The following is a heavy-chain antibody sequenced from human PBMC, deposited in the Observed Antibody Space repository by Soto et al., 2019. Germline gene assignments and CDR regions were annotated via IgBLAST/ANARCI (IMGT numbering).Heavy chain of an antibody. CDR3: ARLALRFLEIDY. D-gene: IGHD3-3*01. CDR1: GGSISSSSYY. V-gene: IGHV4-39*01. CDR2: IYYSGST. J-gene: IGHJ4*02. Sequence: SETLSLTCTVSGGSISSSSYYWGWIRQPPGKGLEWIGSIYYSGSTYYNPSLKSRVTISVDTSKNQFSLKLSSVTAADTAVYYCARLALRFLEIDYWGQGTLVTVSS.